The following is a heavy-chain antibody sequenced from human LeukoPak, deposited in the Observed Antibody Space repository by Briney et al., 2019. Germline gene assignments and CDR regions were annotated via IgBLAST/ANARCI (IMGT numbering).Heavy chain of an antibody. V-gene: IGHV4-34*01. CDR2: INQSGST. Sequence: PSETLSLTCAVYGGSFSGYYWSWIRQPPGKGLEWIGEINQSGSTNYNPSLKSRVTISIDTSKNQFSLKLNSVTAADTAVYYCAIYDGSGSYYKSDYWGQGTLVTVSS. D-gene: IGHD3-10*01. CDR1: GGSFSGYY. CDR3: AIYDGSGSYYKSDY. J-gene: IGHJ4*02.